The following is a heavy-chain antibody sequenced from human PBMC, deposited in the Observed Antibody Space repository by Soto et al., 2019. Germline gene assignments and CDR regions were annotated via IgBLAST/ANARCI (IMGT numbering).Heavy chain of an antibody. Sequence: GGSLRLSCAASGFTFSSYDMHWVRQATGKGLEWVSAIGTAGDTYYPGSVKGRFTISRENAKNSLYLQMNSLRAGDTAVYYCARDYRGSYYYYGMDVWGQGTTVTVSS. CDR1: GFTFSSYD. J-gene: IGHJ6*02. D-gene: IGHD3-16*02. CDR2: IGTAGDT. V-gene: IGHV3-13*01. CDR3: ARDYRGSYYYYGMDV.